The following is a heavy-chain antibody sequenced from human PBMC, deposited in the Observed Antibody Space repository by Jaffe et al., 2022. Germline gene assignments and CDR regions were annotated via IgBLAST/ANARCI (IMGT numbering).Heavy chain of an antibody. D-gene: IGHD2-2*01. CDR3: ARLPFPIYCSSTSCPPRTGYYMDV. J-gene: IGHJ6*03. Sequence: QVQLVQSGAEVKKPGSSVKVSCKASGGTFSSYAISWVRQAPGQGLEWMGGIIPIFGTANYAQKFQGRVTITADESTSTAYMELSSLRSEDTAVYYCARLPFPIYCSSTSCPPRTGYYMDVWGKGTTVTVSS. CDR1: GGTFSSYA. V-gene: IGHV1-69*01. CDR2: IIPIFGTA.